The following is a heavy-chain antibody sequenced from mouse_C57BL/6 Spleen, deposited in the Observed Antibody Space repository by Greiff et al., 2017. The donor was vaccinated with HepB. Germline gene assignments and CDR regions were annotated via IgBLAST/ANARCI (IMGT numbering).Heavy chain of an antibody. J-gene: IGHJ2*01. V-gene: IGHV5-9-1*02. CDR1: GFTFSSYA. CDR2: ISSGGDYI. Sequence: EVQRVESGEGLVKPGGSLKLSCAASGFTFSSYAMSWVRQTPEKRLEWVAYISSGGDYIYYADTVKGRFTISRDNARNTLYLQMSSLKSEDTAMYYCTREATVYYFDYWGQGTTLTVSS. D-gene: IGHD1-1*01. CDR3: TREATVYYFDY.